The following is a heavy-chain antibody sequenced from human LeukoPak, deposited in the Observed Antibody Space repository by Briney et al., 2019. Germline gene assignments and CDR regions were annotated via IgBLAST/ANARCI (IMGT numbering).Heavy chain of an antibody. J-gene: IGHJ4*02. Sequence: GASVKVSCKASGYTFTSYDINWVRQATGQGLEWMGWMNPNSGNTGYAQKFQGRVTMTRNTSISTAYMELSSLRSEDTAVYYCARSSTARWRAVRGDFDYWGQGTLVTVSS. CDR1: GYTFTSYD. CDR2: MNPNSGNT. V-gene: IGHV1-8*01. CDR3: ARSSTARWRAVRGDFDY. D-gene: IGHD3-10*01.